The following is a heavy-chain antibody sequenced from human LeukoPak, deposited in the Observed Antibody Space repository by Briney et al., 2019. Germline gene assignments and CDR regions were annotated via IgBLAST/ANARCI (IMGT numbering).Heavy chain of an antibody. J-gene: IGHJ4*02. Sequence: PSETLSLTCTVSGCTISSYYWNWIRQPPWKGLEWIGYIHYSGSTKYNPSLMSRVTISVDTSKNQSSLKLSSVPAADTAVYYCARWYSSGWAFDYWGQGTLVTVSS. CDR2: IHYSGST. V-gene: IGHV4-59*08. D-gene: IGHD6-19*01. CDR3: ARWYSSGWAFDY. CDR1: GCTISSYY.